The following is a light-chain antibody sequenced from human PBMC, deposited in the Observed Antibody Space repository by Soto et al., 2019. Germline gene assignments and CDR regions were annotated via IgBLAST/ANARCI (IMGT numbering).Light chain of an antibody. J-gene: IGLJ1*01. CDR3: QSYDSSLSGSNV. CDR2: GNS. Sequence: QSVLTQPPSVSGAPGQRVTISCTGSSSNIGAGYDVHWYQQLPGTAPKLLIYGNSNRPSGVPDRFSGSKSGTSASLAITGLQAEDEADYYRQSYDSSLSGSNVFGTGTKVTVL. CDR1: SSNIGAGYD. V-gene: IGLV1-40*01.